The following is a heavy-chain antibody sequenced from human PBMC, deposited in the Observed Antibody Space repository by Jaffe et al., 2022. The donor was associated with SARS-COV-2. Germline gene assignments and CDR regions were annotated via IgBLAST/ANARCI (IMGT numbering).Heavy chain of an antibody. V-gene: IGHV3-23*01. J-gene: IGHJ4*02. CDR3: AKRGHYIVVVPAAIRY. CDR1: GFTFSSYA. Sequence: EVQLLESGGGLVQPGGSLRLSCAASGFTFSSYAMSWVRQAPGKGLEWVSAISGSGGSTYYADSVKGRFTISRDNSKNTLYLQMNSLRAEDTAVYYCAKRGHYIVVVPAAIRYWGQGTLVTVSS. CDR2: ISGSGGST. D-gene: IGHD2-2*01.